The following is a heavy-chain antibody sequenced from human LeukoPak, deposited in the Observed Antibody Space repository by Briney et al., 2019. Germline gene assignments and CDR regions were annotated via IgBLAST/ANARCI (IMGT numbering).Heavy chain of an antibody. J-gene: IGHJ5*02. Sequence: PGRSLRLSCAASGFTFDDYAMHWVRQAPGKGLEWVSGISWNSGSIGYADSVKGRFTISRDNAKNSLYLQMNSLRAEDTALYYCARDFGKAAAGMGNWFDPWGQGTLVTVSS. CDR1: GFTFDDYA. CDR3: ARDFGKAAAGMGNWFDP. V-gene: IGHV3-9*01. D-gene: IGHD6-13*01. CDR2: ISWNSGSI.